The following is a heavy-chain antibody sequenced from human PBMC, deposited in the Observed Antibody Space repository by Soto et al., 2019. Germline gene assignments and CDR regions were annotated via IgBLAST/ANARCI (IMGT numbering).Heavy chain of an antibody. D-gene: IGHD1-26*01. CDR1: GGSLSSYP. CDR2: IIPIVGLT. CDR3: ARPTVGHDAGGNYLDA. Sequence: QVQLLQSGSEVQKPGSSVKVSCRASGGSLSSYPVTWVRQAPGQGLEWMGRIIPIVGLTNYAQKFQGRVTVTADKSTSAAYMELSSLRSDGTSVYYVARPTVGHDAGGNYLDAWGKGTTVIVSS. J-gene: IGHJ6*03. V-gene: IGHV1-69*02.